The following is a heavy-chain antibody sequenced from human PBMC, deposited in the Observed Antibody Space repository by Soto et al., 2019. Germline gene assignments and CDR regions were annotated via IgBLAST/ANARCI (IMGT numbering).Heavy chain of an antibody. Sequence: SVKVSCKASGGTFSSYAISWVRQAPGQGLEWMGGIIPILGTANYAQKFQGRVTITADKSTSTAYMELSSLRSEDTAVYYCASLPTGSKWPYYYYYMDVWGKGTTVTVSS. CDR1: GGTFSSYA. J-gene: IGHJ6*03. CDR3: ASLPTGSKWPYYYYYMDV. D-gene: IGHD3-9*01. CDR2: IIPILGTA. V-gene: IGHV1-69*10.